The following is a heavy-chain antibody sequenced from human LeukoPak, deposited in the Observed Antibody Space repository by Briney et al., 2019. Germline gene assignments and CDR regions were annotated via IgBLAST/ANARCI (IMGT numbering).Heavy chain of an antibody. J-gene: IGHJ4*02. V-gene: IGHV1-46*01. Sequence: ASVKVSCKASGYTFTSYYMHWVRQAPGQGLEWMEIINPSGGSTSYAQKFQGRVTMTRDMSTSTVYMELSSLRSEDTAVYYCARGDGEWLSDYWGQGTLVTVSS. CDR3: ARGDGEWLSDY. CDR2: INPSGGST. D-gene: IGHD3-3*01. CDR1: GYTFTSYY.